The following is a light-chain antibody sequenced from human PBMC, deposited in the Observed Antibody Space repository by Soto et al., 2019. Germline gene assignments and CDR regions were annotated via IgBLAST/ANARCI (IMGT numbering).Light chain of an antibody. CDR1: SSNIGAGYD. J-gene: IGLJ1*01. V-gene: IGLV1-40*01. CDR3: QSYDSSLSGYV. Sequence: QSVLTQPPSVSGAPGQRVTISCTGSSSNIGAGYDVHWYQQLPGTAPKLLIFGNSNRPSGVPDRFSGSKSGTSASLAITGLQAEDEAEYYCQSYDSSLSGYVFGIGTKLTVL. CDR2: GNS.